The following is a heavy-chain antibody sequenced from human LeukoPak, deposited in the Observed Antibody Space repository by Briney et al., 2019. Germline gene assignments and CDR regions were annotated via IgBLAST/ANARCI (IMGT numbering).Heavy chain of an antibody. CDR3: AKADY. CDR2: IYSSGDT. CDR1: EFTVTTNY. V-gene: IGHV3-66*01. J-gene: IGHJ4*02. Sequence: GGSLRLSCADSEFTVTTNYMTWVRQAPGKGLEWVSVIYSSGDTYYADSVKGRFTISRDTSKNIVYLQMNSLRVEDSAVYYCAKADYWGQGTLVTVSS.